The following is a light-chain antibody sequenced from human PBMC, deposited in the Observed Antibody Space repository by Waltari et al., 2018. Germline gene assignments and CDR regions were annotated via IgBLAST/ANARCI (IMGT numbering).Light chain of an antibody. CDR2: DAS. CDR3: QQRSNWPLYT. J-gene: IGKJ2*01. V-gene: IGKV3-11*01. CDR1: QCVSSY. Sequence: ETGLTQSKATLSVSPGERVTSSSRASQCVSSYLAWYQQKPGQAPRLLIYDASNRATGIPARFSGSGSGTDFTLTISSLEPEDFAVYYCQQRSNWPLYTFGQGTKLEI.